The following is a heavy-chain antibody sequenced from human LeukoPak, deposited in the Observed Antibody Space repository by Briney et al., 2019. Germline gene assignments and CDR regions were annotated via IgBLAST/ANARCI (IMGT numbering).Heavy chain of an antibody. V-gene: IGHV4-30-4*01. Sequence: SETLSLTCTVSGASISGGDYYWSWIRQPPGKGLEWIGYIYYSGSTFYNPSLKSRVTISVDTSKNQFSLKVSSVTAADTAVYYCARSQLWYDYWGQGTLVTVSS. CDR3: ARSQLWYDY. CDR1: GASISGGDYY. CDR2: IYYSGST. J-gene: IGHJ4*02. D-gene: IGHD5-18*01.